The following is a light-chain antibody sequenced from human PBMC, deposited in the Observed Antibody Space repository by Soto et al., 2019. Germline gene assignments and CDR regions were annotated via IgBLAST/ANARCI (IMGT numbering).Light chain of an antibody. J-gene: IGKJ4*01. CDR2: DAS. CDR3: QQRSNWQGAT. V-gene: IGKV3-11*01. Sequence: EIVLTQSPATLSLSPGEGATLSCRASQSVGSYLAWYQQKLGQAPRLLIYDASNRATGIPARFSGSGSGTDFTLTISSLEPEDFAVYYCQQRSNWQGATFGGGTKVEIK. CDR1: QSVGSY.